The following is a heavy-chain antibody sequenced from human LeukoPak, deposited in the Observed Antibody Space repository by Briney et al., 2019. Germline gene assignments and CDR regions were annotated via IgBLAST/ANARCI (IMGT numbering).Heavy chain of an antibody. CDR3: ARDPSGYSYGIKDDY. V-gene: IGHV3-21*01. CDR2: ISSSSYI. CDR1: GFTFSSYS. D-gene: IGHD5-18*01. J-gene: IGHJ4*02. Sequence: GGSLRLSCAASGFTFSSYSMNWVRQAPGKGLEWVSSISSSSYIYYADSVKGRFTISRDNAKNSLYLQMNSLRAEDTAVYYCARDPSGYSYGIKDDYWGQGTLVTVSS.